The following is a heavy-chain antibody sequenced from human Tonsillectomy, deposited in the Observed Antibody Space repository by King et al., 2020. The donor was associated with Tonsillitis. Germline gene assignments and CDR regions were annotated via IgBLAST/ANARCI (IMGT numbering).Heavy chain of an antibody. CDR2: IYYSGCT. CDR1: GDSISSSTYY. V-gene: IGHV4-39*01. CDR3: ARLGGVRDSDYGGGFDY. Sequence: QLQESGPGLVKPSETLSLACTVSGDSISSSTYYWGWIRQPPGKGLEWIGRIYYSGCTYYNPSLKSRVPISVDTSKNQFSLKLGSVTAADTAVYYCARLGGVRDSDYGGGFDYWGQGTLVTVSS. J-gene: IGHJ4*02. D-gene: IGHD4-17*01.